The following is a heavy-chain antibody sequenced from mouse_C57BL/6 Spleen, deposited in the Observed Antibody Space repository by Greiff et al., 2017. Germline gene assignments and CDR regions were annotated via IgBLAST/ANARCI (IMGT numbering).Heavy chain of an antibody. D-gene: IGHD1-1*01. Sequence: EVQLQESGPSLVRPSQTLSLTCTVTGFSINSDCYWIWIRQFPGNKLEYIGYTFYSGITYYNPSLESRTYITRDTSKNQFSLKLSSVTTEDTATYYCARYPLITTVVSYYAMDYWGQGTSVTVSS. V-gene: IGHV3-3*01. CDR1: GFSINSDCY. CDR3: ARYPLITTVVSYYAMDY. J-gene: IGHJ4*01. CDR2: TFYSGIT.